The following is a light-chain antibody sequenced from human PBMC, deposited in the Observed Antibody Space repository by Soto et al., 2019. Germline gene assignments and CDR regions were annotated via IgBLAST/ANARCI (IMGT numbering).Light chain of an antibody. V-gene: IGKV3-20*01. Sequence: EIVLTQSPGTLSLSPGESATLSCKASESIYINSFAWYYQKPGQPHRLLIYGASTRATGIPDRFSGSGSGTDFVLSIDRLEVEDSGIDYCQQYGSSPFTFGPGTRVDIK. J-gene: IGKJ3*01. CDR2: GAS. CDR3: QQYGSSPFT. CDR1: ESIYINS.